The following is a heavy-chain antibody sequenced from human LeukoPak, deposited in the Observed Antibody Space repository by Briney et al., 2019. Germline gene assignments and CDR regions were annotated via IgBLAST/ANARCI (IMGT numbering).Heavy chain of an antibody. CDR3: AKSWRPRRWPDSFDP. D-gene: IGHD5-24*01. Sequence: SETLSLTCTVSGGSISSGGYYWSWIRQHPGKGLEWIGYIYNSGSTNHNPSLRSRVTISVDTSKNQFSLKLSSVTAADTAVYYCAKSWRPRRWPDSFDPWGQGTLVTVSS. J-gene: IGHJ5*02. V-gene: IGHV4-61*08. CDR1: GGSISSGGYY. CDR2: IYNSGST.